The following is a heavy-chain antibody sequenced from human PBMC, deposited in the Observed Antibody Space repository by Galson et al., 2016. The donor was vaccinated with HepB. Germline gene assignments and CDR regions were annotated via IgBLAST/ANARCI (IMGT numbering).Heavy chain of an antibody. Sequence: QSGAEVKKPGESLKISCQVSGYEFTSYWIGWVRQVPGKGLEWMGTIYPGDSDTRYSPSFQGQVTISVDKSISTAYLQWSSLKASDSAMYYCARHELHSNSWYMDSWGQGTLVTVSS. CDR3: ARHELHSNSWYMDS. D-gene: IGHD6-13*01. V-gene: IGHV5-51*01. J-gene: IGHJ4*02. CDR1: GYEFTSYW. CDR2: IYPGDSDT.